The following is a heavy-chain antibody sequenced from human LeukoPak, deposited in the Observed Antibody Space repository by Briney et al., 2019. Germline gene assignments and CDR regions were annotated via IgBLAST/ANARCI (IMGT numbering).Heavy chain of an antibody. J-gene: IGHJ4*02. Sequence: SETLTLTCAVYGGSFSGYYWSWIRQPPGEGLEWIGEINHSGSTNYNPSLKSRVTISVDTSKNQFSLKLSSVTAADTAVYYCAREGRLPFDYWGLGTLVTVSS. D-gene: IGHD4-11*01. CDR1: GGSFSGYY. CDR2: INHSGST. V-gene: IGHV4-34*01. CDR3: AREGRLPFDY.